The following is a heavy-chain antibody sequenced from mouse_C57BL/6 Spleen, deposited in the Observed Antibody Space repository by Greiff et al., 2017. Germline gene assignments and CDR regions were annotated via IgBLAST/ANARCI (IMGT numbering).Heavy chain of an antibody. Sequence: VQLQQPGAELVQPGASVKLSCTASGYTFTSYWMHWVKQRPGQGLEWIGMIHPNSGSTNYNEKFNSKATLTVDKSSNPAYMQLSSLTSEDSAVYYCARSRRRNDAMDYWGQGTSVTVSS. J-gene: IGHJ4*01. V-gene: IGHV1-64*01. CDR3: ARSRRRNDAMDY. CDR2: IHPNSGST. CDR1: GYTFTSYW.